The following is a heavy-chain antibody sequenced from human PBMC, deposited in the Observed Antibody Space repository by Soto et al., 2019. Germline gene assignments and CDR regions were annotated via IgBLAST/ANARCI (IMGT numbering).Heavy chain of an antibody. CDR1: GFTFSSYL. D-gene: IGHD6-19*01. CDR2: INSDGSST. V-gene: IGHV3-74*01. J-gene: IGHJ3*02. CDR3: ARVRMAGDFDI. Sequence: PGESLKISCAASGFTFSSYLMHWVRQAPVKGLVWVSRINSDGSSTTYADSVKGRFTISRDSAKNTLYLQMNSLRAEDTVVYYCARVRMAGDFDIWGQGTMVTVSS.